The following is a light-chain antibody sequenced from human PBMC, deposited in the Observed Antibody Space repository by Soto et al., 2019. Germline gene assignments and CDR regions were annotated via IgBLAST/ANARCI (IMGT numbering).Light chain of an antibody. CDR1: QSVSSN. CDR2: GAS. CDR3: QQYNNRPPWT. Sequence: EIVLTQSPATLSVSPGERATLSCRASQSVSSNLAWYQQKPGQAPRRLIYGASTRATALPARFSGTGSGTEFTLTISSLQSEDFAVYYCQQYNNRPPWTFGQGTKVEIK. J-gene: IGKJ1*01. V-gene: IGKV3-15*01.